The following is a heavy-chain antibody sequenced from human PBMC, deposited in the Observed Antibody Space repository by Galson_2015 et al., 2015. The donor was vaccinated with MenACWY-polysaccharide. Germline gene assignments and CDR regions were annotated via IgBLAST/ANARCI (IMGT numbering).Heavy chain of an antibody. Sequence: SLRLSCAASGFTFSSYDMHWVRQAPGKGLEWASAIGTAGDTYYPGSVKGRFTISRENAKNSLYLQMNSLRAGDTAVYYCARGGDGYNYVEFDYWGQGTLVTVSS. J-gene: IGHJ4*02. CDR2: IGTAGDT. CDR1: GFTFSSYD. D-gene: IGHD5-24*01. V-gene: IGHV3-13*01. CDR3: ARGGDGYNYVEFDY.